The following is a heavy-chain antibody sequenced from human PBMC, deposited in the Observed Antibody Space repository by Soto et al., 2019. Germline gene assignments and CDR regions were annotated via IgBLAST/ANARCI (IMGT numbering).Heavy chain of an antibody. Sequence: QVQLVQSGVAVKKPGASVKVYCKASGYTFTDYAISWVRQAPGRGLEWMGWVNTYNGNPNYAQICQGRVTMTTDTSTGTAYMELRSLKSDDSAVYYCARESQYSTDWQRFDSWGQGTLVTVSS. D-gene: IGHD6-6*01. CDR3: ARESQYSTDWQRFDS. CDR1: GYTFTDYA. V-gene: IGHV1-18*01. J-gene: IGHJ4*02. CDR2: VNTYNGNP.